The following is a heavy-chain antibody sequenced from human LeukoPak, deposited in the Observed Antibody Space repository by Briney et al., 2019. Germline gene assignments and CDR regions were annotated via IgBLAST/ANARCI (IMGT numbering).Heavy chain of an antibody. CDR2: IIPTFGTA. V-gene: IGHV1-69*05. D-gene: IGHD1-26*01. CDR3: ARVVVGPSFAFDV. Sequence: SVKVSFKASGGTFSSYTLRWVRQAPGQGLEWMGGIIPTFGTANYAQKFQGRATITTDEASSTAYMELSSLRSEDTAVYYFARVVVGPSFAFDVWGQGTVVIVSS. CDR1: GGTFSSYT. J-gene: IGHJ3*01.